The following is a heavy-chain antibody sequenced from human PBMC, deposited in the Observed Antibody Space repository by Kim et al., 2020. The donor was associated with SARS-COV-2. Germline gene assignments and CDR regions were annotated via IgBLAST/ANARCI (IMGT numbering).Heavy chain of an antibody. CDR2: ISSSSSYI. V-gene: IGHV3-21*01. D-gene: IGHD6-13*01. Sequence: GGSLRLSCAASGFTFSSYSMNWVRQAPGKGLEWVSSISSSSSYIYYADSVKGRFTISRDNAKNSLYLQMNSLRAEDTAVYYCAREPVKQLDSEGAFDIWGQGTMVTVSS. CDR3: AREPVKQLDSEGAFDI. J-gene: IGHJ3*02. CDR1: GFTFSSYS.